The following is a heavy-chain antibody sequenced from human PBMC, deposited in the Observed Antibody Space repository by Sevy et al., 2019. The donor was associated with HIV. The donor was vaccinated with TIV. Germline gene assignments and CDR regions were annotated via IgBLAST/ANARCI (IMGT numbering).Heavy chain of an antibody. CDR1: GGSVSSGSYY. D-gene: IGHD2-21*02. J-gene: IGHJ3*02. CDR2: IYYSGST. Sequence: SETLSLTCTVSGGSVSSGSYYWSWIRQPPGKGLEWIGHIYYSGSTNYNPSLKSRVTISVDTSKNQFSLKLSSVTAADTAVYYCARAPYCGGDCYLRAFDIWGQGTMVTVSS. V-gene: IGHV4-61*01. CDR3: ARAPYCGGDCYLRAFDI.